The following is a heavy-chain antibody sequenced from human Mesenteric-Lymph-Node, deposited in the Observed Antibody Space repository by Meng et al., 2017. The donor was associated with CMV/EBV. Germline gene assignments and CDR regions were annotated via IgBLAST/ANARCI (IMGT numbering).Heavy chain of an antibody. CDR2: IYGTGIT. Sequence: GHFQGSGPGLVKPSEALSLTFIASGVSVTSGAYHWSWIRQSPGKGLEWIGYIYGTGITIYNPSLKSRVTILLETSKNQFSLKLNSVTTADTAVYYCAKSRSSTPGIVDDWGQGTLVTVSS. CDR1: GVSVTSGAYH. V-gene: IGHV4-61*08. J-gene: IGHJ4*02. D-gene: IGHD2/OR15-2a*01. CDR3: AKSRSSTPGIVDD.